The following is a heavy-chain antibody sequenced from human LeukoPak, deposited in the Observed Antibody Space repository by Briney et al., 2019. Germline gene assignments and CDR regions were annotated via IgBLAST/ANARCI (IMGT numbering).Heavy chain of an antibody. Sequence: GGSLRLSCAASGFTVSSNYMSWVRQAPGKGLEWVSVIYSGGSTYYADSGKGRFTISRDNSKNTLYLQMNRLRAEDTAVYYCARVHGLTAAAGPRDYWGQGTLVTVSS. J-gene: IGHJ4*02. V-gene: IGHV3-66*02. CDR1: GFTVSSNY. CDR2: IYSGGST. D-gene: IGHD6-13*01. CDR3: ARVHGLTAAAGPRDY.